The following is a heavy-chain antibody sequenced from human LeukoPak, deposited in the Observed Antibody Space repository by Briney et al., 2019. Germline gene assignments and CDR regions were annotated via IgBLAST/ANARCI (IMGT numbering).Heavy chain of an antibody. V-gene: IGHV2-70*04. Sequence: SGPTLVNPTQTLTLTCTFSGFSLSTSGMRVSWIRQPPGKALEWLARIDWDDDKFYSTSLKTRLTISKDTSKNQVVLTMTNMDPVDTATYYCARMAISSYYFDYWGQGTLVTVSS. J-gene: IGHJ4*02. CDR2: IDWDDDK. D-gene: IGHD6-6*01. CDR3: ARMAISSYYFDY. CDR1: GFSLSTSGMR.